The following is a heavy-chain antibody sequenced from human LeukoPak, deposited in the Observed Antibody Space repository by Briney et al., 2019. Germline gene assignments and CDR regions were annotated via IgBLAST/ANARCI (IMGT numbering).Heavy chain of an antibody. D-gene: IGHD3-22*01. CDR3: ATDFYDST. J-gene: IGHJ5*02. CDR2: IRSNSDGGTI. Sequence: GGSLRLSCATSGFTFSNAWMNWVRQAPGKGLEWVGRIRSNSDGGTIDYAAPVKGRFTLSRDDSKTTLYLRMNSLQTEDTAVYYCATDFYDSTWGQGTLVTVSS. CDR1: GFTFSNAW. V-gene: IGHV3-15*07.